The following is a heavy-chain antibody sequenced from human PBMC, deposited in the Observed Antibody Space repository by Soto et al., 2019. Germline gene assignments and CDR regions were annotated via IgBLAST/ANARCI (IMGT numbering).Heavy chain of an antibody. CDR1: GYTFTSYY. Sequence: ASVKVSCKACGYTFTSYYMHWVRQAPGQGLEWMGIINPSGGSTSYAQKFQGRVTMTRDTSTSTVYMELSSLRSEDTAVYYCARAPRDDYGGNAYFDYWGQGTLVTVS. V-gene: IGHV1-46*01. CDR3: ARAPRDDYGGNAYFDY. D-gene: IGHD4-17*01. J-gene: IGHJ4*02. CDR2: INPSGGST.